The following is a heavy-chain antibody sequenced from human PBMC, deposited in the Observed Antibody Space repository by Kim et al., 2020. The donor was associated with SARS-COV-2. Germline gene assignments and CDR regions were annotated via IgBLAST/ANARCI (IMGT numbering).Heavy chain of an antibody. Sequence: GGSLRLSCAASGFTFSSYGMHWVRQAPGKGLEWVAVISYDGSNKYYADSVKGRFTISRDNSKNTLYLQMNSLRAEDTAVYYCARREYYYDSFHAFDIWGQGTMVTVSS. V-gene: IGHV3-30*03. J-gene: IGHJ3*02. CDR2: ISYDGSNK. D-gene: IGHD3-22*01. CDR1: GFTFSSYG. CDR3: ARREYYYDSFHAFDI.